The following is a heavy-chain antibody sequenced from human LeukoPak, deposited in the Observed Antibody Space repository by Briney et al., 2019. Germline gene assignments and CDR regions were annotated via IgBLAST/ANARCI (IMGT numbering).Heavy chain of an antibody. CDR2: IIPILGIA. Sequence: ASVKVSCKASGGTFSSYAISWVRQAPGQGLEWMGRIIPILGIANYAQKFQGRVTITADKSTSTAYMELSSLRSEDTAVYYCASERYYDILTGYSQSGGYYYYGMDVWGQGTTVTVSS. D-gene: IGHD3-9*01. CDR3: ASERYYDILTGYSQSGGYYYYGMDV. CDR1: GGTFSSYA. J-gene: IGHJ6*02. V-gene: IGHV1-69*04.